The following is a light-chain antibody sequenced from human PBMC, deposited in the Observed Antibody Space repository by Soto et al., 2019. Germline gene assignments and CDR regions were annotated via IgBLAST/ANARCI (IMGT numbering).Light chain of an antibody. CDR2: AAS. Sequence: IQMTQSPSSLSASVGDRVTITCRASQSITTYLSWYRQKPGKAPNLLIYAASSLQSGVPSRFSGSGSETEFTLSISSLQPEDFATYFCQQIYSAPLTFGGGTKVDIK. J-gene: IGKJ4*01. CDR1: QSITTY. V-gene: IGKV1-39*01. CDR3: QQIYSAPLT.